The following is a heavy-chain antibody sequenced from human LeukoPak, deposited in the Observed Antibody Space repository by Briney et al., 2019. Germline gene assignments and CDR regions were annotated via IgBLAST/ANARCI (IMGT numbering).Heavy chain of an antibody. V-gene: IGHV3-30*02. J-gene: IGHJ4*02. CDR3: ARGWGELLPPIDY. CDR2: IRYDGSNK. D-gene: IGHD1-26*01. Sequence: GGSLRLSCAASGFTFSSYGMHWVRQAPGKGLEWVAFIRYDGSNKYYADSVKGRFTISRDNSKNTLYLQMNSLRAEDTAVYYCARGWGELLPPIDYWGQGTLVTVSS. CDR1: GFTFSSYG.